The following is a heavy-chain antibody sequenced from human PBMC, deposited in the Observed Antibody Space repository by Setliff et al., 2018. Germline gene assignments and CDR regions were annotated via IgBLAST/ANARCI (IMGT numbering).Heavy chain of an antibody. D-gene: IGHD3-3*01. J-gene: IGHJ4*02. CDR3: ARDRGVGGYNFWSGTTTYYFDY. CDR1: GFTFSRHW. CDR2: INQNGNKK. Sequence: LRLSCAASGFTFSRHWMNWVRQAPGKGLEWVANINQNGNKKNYVDSVKGRFTISRDNAKNSLYLQMNGLRADDTAVYYCARDRGVGGYNFWSGTTTYYFDYWGQGTLVTVSS. V-gene: IGHV3-7*03.